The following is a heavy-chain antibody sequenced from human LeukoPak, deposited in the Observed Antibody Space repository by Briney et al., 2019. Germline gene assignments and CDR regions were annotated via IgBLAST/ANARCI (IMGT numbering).Heavy chain of an antibody. Sequence: PSETLSLTCAVYGGSFSGYYWSWIRQSPGKGLEWIGEINHSGSTNYNPSLKSRVTISIDTSKNQFSLKLNSVTAADTAVYYCARVKDHYDSSGYGYWGQGTLVTVSS. CDR3: ARVKDHYDSSGYGY. CDR1: GGSFSGYY. J-gene: IGHJ4*02. CDR2: INHSGST. V-gene: IGHV4-34*01. D-gene: IGHD3-22*01.